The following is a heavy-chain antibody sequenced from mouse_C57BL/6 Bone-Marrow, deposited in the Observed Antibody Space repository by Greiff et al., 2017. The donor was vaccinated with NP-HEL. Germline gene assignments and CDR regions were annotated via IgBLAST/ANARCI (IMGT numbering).Heavy chain of an antibody. J-gene: IGHJ1*03. D-gene: IGHD1-1*01. CDR3: ASITTVSRYFDV. Sequence: QVQLKQPGAELVMPGASVKLSCKASGYTFTSYWMHWVKQRPGQGLEWIGEIDPSDSYTNYNQKFKGKSTLTVDKSSSTAYMQLSSLTSEDSAVYYCASITTVSRYFDVWGTGTTVTVSS. CDR2: IDPSDSYT. V-gene: IGHV1-69*01. CDR1: GYTFTSYW.